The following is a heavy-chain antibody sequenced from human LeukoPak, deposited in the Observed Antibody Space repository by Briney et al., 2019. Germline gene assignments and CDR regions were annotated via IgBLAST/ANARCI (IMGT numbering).Heavy chain of an antibody. J-gene: IGHJ4*02. CDR1: GYNFNTYD. V-gene: IGHV1-8*01. CDR2: MSPNSGNT. D-gene: IGHD2-21*01. CDR3: ARARGAPYRHPFVERIAPYYFDD. Sequence: ASVKVSCKASGYNFNTYDINWVRQTGGQGLEWMGWMSPNSGNTAYAQKFQGRVTMSRNTSIATVYMEVSSLTSDDTAVYFCARARGAPYRHPFVERIAPYYFDDWGQGTLVTVSS.